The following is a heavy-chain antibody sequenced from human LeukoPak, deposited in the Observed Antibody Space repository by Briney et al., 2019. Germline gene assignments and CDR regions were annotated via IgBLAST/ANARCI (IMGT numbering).Heavy chain of an antibody. Sequence: GGSLRLSCVASGFTVSSNYMSWVRQAPGKGLEWVSVIYSGGTTNYADPVKGRFTISRDNSKNTLYLQMNSLTTEDTAVYYCARRENGFNWFDPWGQGTLVTVSS. J-gene: IGHJ5*02. CDR1: GFTVSSNY. CDR2: IYSGGTT. CDR3: ARRENGFNWFDP. D-gene: IGHD2-8*01. V-gene: IGHV3-66*02.